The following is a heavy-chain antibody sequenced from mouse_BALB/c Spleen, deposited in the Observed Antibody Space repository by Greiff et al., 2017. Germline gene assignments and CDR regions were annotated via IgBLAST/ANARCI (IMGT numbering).Heavy chain of an antibody. CDR3: AKGGVGAMDY. CDR2: ISYDGSN. Sequence: VQLQQSGPGLVKPSQSLSLTCSVTGYSITSGYYWNWIRQFPGNKLEWMGYISYDGSNNYNPSLKNRISITRDTSKNQFFLKLNSVTTEDTATYYCAKGGVGAMDYWGQGTSVTVSS. J-gene: IGHJ4*01. CDR1: GYSITSGYY. V-gene: IGHV3-6*02.